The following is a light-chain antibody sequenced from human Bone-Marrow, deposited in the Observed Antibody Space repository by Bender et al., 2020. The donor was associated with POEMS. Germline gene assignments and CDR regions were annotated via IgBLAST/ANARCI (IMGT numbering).Light chain of an antibody. CDR2: DDN. Sequence: SYVLTQQPSVSVAPGKTARITCGGNNIGRETVNWYQQKPGQAPVLVVFDDNDRPLGIPERFSGFKSGTSASLAITGLQAEDEGDYYCQSYDNSLGGWVFGGGTKLTVL. CDR1: NIGRET. V-gene: IGLV3-21*03. CDR3: QSYDNSLGGWV. J-gene: IGLJ3*02.